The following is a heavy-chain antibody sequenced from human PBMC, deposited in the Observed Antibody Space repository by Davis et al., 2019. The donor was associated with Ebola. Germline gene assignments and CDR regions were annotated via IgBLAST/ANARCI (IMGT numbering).Heavy chain of an antibody. J-gene: IGHJ4*02. D-gene: IGHD1-26*01. V-gene: IGHV1-69*04. Sequence: AASVKVSCKASGGTFSSYAISWVRQAPGQGLEWMGRIIPILGIANYAQKFQGRVTITADKSTSTAYMEVRSLRSEDTAVYSCAREWERYFDYWGQGTLVTVSS. CDR3: AREWERYFDY. CDR2: IIPILGIA. CDR1: GGTFSSYA.